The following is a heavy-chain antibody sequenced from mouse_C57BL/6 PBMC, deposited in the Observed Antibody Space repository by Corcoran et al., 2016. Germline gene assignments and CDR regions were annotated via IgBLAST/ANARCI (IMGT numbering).Heavy chain of an antibody. J-gene: IGHJ2*01. CDR3: ASCDY. Sequence: QIQLVQSGPELKKPGETVKISCKASGYTFTTYGMSWVKQAPGKGLKWMGWINTYSGVPTYADDFKGRFAFSLETSASTAYLQINNLKNEDTATYFCASCDYWGQGTTLTVSS. V-gene: IGHV9-3*01. CDR2: INTYSGVP. CDR1: GYTFTTYG.